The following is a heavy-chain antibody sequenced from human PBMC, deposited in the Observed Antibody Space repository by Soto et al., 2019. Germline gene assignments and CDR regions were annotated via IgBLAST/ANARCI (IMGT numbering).Heavy chain of an antibody. V-gene: IGHV4-39*01. Sequence: WETLSLTCTVSGGTFSSSSFYWVWIRQRPGKELESIGSIYYSGRSYSNPSLNSLVTISVDTSTIQFDLKLSSVSAADTAVYYCARQPLLWVAGTPKGCFDFWGQGTLVTVSS. CDR3: ARQPLLWVAGTPKGCFDF. D-gene: IGHD6-19*01. CDR2: IYYSGRS. CDR1: GGTFSSSSFY. J-gene: IGHJ5*01.